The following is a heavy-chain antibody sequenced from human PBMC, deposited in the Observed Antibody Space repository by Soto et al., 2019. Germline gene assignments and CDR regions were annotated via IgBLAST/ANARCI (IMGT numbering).Heavy chain of an antibody. CDR2: IYYSGST. D-gene: IGHD1-26*01. Sequence: QVQLQESGPGLVKPSETLSLTCTVSGGSISSYYWSWIRQPPGKGLEWIGYIYYSGSTNYNPSLKSRVTISVDTSKNQFSLKLSSVTAADTAVYYCARVWEYYFDYWGQGTLVTVSS. CDR1: GGSISSYY. V-gene: IGHV4-59*01. J-gene: IGHJ4*02. CDR3: ARVWEYYFDY.